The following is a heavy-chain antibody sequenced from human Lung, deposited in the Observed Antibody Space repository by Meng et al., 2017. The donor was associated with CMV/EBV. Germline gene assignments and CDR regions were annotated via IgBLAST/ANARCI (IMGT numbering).Heavy chain of an antibody. V-gene: IGHV3-30-3*01. CDR3: ARDWNVVVPAATYYYYGMDV. J-gene: IGHJ6*02. D-gene: IGHD2-2*01. CDR1: GFTFSSYA. CDR2: ISYDGSNK. Sequence: SCAASGFTFSSYAMHWVRQAPSKGLEWVAVISYDGSNKYYADSVKGRFTISRDNSKNTLYLQMNSLRAEGTAVYYCARDWNVVVPAATYYYYGMDVWXQGTXVTVSS.